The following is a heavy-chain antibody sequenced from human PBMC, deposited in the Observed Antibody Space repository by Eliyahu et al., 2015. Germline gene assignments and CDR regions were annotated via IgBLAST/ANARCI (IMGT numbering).Heavy chain of an antibody. D-gene: IGHD6-19*01. Sequence: QVQLVQSGAEVKKPGASVKVSCKASGYTFTSYDINXVRQATGQGLEWMGWMNPNSGNTGYAQKFQGRVTMTRNTSISTAYMELSSLRSEDTAVYYCARRRVEPYFWAAVAAPDDYWGQGTLVTVSS. CDR2: MNPNSGNT. V-gene: IGHV1-8*01. CDR1: GYTFTSYD. CDR3: ARRRVEPYFWAAVAAPDDY. J-gene: IGHJ4*02.